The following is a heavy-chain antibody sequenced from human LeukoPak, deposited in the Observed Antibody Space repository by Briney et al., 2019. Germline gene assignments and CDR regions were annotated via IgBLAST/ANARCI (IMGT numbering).Heavy chain of an antibody. V-gene: IGHV4-39*07. J-gene: IGHJ3*01. CDR2: ISYSGSI. D-gene: IGHD4/OR15-4a*01. CDR1: GGSISSSSYY. CDR3: ARDGAG. Sequence: PSETLSLTCTVSGGSISSSSYYWGWIRQPPGKGLEWIGSISYSGSIYCNPSLKSRVTISVDKSKNQFSLKVSSVTAADTAVYYCARDGAGWGQGTMVTVSS.